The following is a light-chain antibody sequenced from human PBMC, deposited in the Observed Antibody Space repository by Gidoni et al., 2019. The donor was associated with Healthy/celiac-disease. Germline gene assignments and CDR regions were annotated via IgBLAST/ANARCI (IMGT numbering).Light chain of an antibody. V-gene: IGLV1-40*01. CDR2: GNS. CDR1: SANNGAGYD. J-gene: IGLJ3*02. CDR3: QSYDSSLSGWV. Sequence: QSVLTQPPSVSGAPGQRVTISCTGSSANNGAGYDVHWYQQLPGTAPKRLIYGNSNRTSGVPDRFSGSKSGTSASLAITGLQAEDEADYYCQSYDSSLSGWVFGGGTKLTVL.